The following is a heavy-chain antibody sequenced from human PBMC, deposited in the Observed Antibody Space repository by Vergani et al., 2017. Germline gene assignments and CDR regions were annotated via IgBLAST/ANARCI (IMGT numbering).Heavy chain of an antibody. CDR1: GGSISSYY. V-gene: IGHV4-59*01. D-gene: IGHD1-1*01. CDR3: AREGTSRGYYYYYMDV. J-gene: IGHJ6*03. CDR2: IYYSGST. Sequence: QVQLQESGPGLVKPSETLSLTCTVSGGSISSYYWRWIRQPPGKGLEWIGYIYYSGSTNYNPSLKSRVTISVDTSKNQFSLKLSSVTAADTAVYYCAREGTSRGYYYYYMDVWGKGTTVTVSS.